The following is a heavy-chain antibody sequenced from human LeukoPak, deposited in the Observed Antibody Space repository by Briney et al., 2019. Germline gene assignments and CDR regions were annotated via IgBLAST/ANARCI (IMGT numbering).Heavy chain of an antibody. Sequence: SVKVSCKASGYTFTGYYMHWVRQAPGQGLEWMGGIIPIFGTANYAQKFQGRVTITADESTSTAYMELSSLRSEDTAVYYCARRLYDILTGYPYYFDYWGQGTLVTVSS. CDR1: GYTFTGYY. V-gene: IGHV1-69*13. J-gene: IGHJ4*02. CDR3: ARRLYDILTGYPYYFDY. D-gene: IGHD3-9*01. CDR2: IIPIFGTA.